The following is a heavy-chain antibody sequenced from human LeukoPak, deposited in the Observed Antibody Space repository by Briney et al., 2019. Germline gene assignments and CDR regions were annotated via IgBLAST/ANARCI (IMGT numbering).Heavy chain of an antibody. J-gene: IGHJ6*03. CDR3: ARDLGRRCSGGSCYYYSNYMDV. D-gene: IGHD2-15*01. CDR1: GYTFTSYS. Sequence: GASVKVSCKASGYTFTSYSMNWVRQAPGQGLEWLGWISAYNGNTNYAQKLQGRVTMTTDTSTSTAYMELRSLRSDDTAVYYCARDLGRRCSGGSCYYYSNYMDVWGKGTTVTISS. CDR2: ISAYNGNT. V-gene: IGHV1-18*01.